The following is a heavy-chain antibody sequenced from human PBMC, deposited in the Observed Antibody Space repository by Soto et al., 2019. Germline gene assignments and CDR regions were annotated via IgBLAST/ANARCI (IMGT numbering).Heavy chain of an antibody. J-gene: IGHJ4*02. D-gene: IGHD6-19*01. Sequence: QVHLVESGGGVVQAGRSLRLSCTASGLTLNSFAIHWVRQAPGKGLEWVSVISEDGGNKYFAESVRGRFLISRDNSKNTVYLQMNSLRREDTAVYFCARRLTRTVSALGYWGQGTLVSVSS. CDR1: GLTLNSFA. CDR3: ARRLTRTVSALGY. V-gene: IGHV3-30-3*01. CDR2: ISEDGGNK.